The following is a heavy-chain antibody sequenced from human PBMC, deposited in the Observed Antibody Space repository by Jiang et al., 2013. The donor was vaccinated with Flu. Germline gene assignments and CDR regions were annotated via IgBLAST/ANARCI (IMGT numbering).Heavy chain of an antibody. CDR2: IDPSDSYT. CDR1: GYSFTSYW. CDR3: ARGYYDFWSGPPHNYYYGMDV. J-gene: IGHJ6*04. Sequence: GAEVKKPGESLRISCKGSGYSFTSYWISWVRQMPGKGLEWMGRIDPSDSYTNYSPSFQGHVTISADKSISTAYLQWSSLKASDTAMYYCARGYYDFWSGPPHNYYYGMDVWGKGTTVTVSS. D-gene: IGHD3-3*01. V-gene: IGHV5-10-1*01.